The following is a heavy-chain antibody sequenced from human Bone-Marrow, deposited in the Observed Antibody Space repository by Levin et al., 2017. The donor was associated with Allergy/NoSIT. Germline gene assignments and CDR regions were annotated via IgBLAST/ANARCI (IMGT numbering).Heavy chain of an antibody. CDR1: GFTFKNAW. V-gene: IGHV3-15*01. D-gene: IGHD3-10*01. CDR2: IKDIGDGGTT. J-gene: IGHJ4*02. CDR3: TTVYYYGSGSYSSTRARSDY. Sequence: LSLTCAASGFTFKNAWMTWVRQAPGKGLEWVGRIKDIGDGGTTDYAAPVKGRFIISRDDSRNTFYLQMNSLKTEDTAVYYCTTVYYYGSGSYSSTRARSDYWGQGTLVTVSS.